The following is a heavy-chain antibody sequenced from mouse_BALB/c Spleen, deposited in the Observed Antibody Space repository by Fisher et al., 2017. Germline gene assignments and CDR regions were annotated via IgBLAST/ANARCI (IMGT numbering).Heavy chain of an antibody. V-gene: IGHV1-26*01. Sequence: KFKGKAILTVDKSSSTAYMELRSLTSEDSAVYYCARDGNLYYAMDYWGQGTSVTVSS. J-gene: IGHJ4*01. D-gene: IGHD2-1*01. CDR3: ARDGNLYYAMDY.